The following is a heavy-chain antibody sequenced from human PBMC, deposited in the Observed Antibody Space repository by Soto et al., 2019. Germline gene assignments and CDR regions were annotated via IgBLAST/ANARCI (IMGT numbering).Heavy chain of an antibody. CDR2: ISGSGGST. V-gene: IGHV3-23*01. J-gene: IGHJ4*02. D-gene: IGHD3-10*01. CDR1: GFTFSSYA. Sequence: GGSLRLSCAASGFTFSSYAMSWVRQAPGKGLEWVSAISGSGGSTYYADSVKGRFTISRDNSKNTLYLQMNSLRAEDTAVYYCAKVSGVIWFGPDDYWGQLTLVTVSS. CDR3: AKVSGVIWFGPDDY.